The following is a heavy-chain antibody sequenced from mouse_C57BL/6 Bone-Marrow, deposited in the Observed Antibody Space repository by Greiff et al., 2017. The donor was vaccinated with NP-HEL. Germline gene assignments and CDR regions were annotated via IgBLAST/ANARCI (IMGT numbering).Heavy chain of an antibody. V-gene: IGHV1-19*01. CDR1: GYTFTDYY. CDR3: ARESYSSLYYAIDY. D-gene: IGHD2-12*01. J-gene: IGHJ4*01. CDR2: INPYNGGT. Sequence: EVKLMESGPVLVKPGASVKMSCKASGYTFTDYYMNWVKQSHGKSLEWIGVINPYNGGTSYNQKFKGKATLTVVKSSSTAYMELNSLTSEDSSVYYCARESYSSLYYAIDYWGQGTSVTVSS.